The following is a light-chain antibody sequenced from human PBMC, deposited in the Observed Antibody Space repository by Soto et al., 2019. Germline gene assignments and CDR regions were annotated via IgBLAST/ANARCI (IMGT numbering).Light chain of an antibody. CDR2: DAS. V-gene: IGKV1-5*01. J-gene: IGKJ2*01. Sequence: DIQMTQSPSTLSASVGDRVTITCRASQSISSWLAWYQQKPGKAPKLLIYDASSLEIGVPSRFSGSGSGTEFTLTISSLQPDDFATYYGQQYNSYSPTFGQGTKLEIK. CDR1: QSISSW. CDR3: QQYNSYSPT.